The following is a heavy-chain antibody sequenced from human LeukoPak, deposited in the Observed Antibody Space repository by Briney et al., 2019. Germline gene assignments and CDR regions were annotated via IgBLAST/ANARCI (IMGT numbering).Heavy chain of an antibody. CDR3: AKDIGHYGSGSCYDY. Sequence: GGSLRLSCAASGFTFTTYWMHWVRQAPGKGLVWVSHINSDGSITSYADSVKGRFTISRDNAKNSLYPQMNSLRAEDTALYYCAKDIGHYGSGSCYDYWGQGTLVTVSS. CDR2: INSDGSIT. D-gene: IGHD3-10*01. CDR1: GFTFTTYW. V-gene: IGHV3-74*01. J-gene: IGHJ4*02.